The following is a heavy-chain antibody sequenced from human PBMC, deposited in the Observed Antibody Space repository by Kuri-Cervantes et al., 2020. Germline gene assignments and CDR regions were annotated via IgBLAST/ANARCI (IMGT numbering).Heavy chain of an antibody. CDR3: ARTGGSQLLGKSNWFDP. V-gene: IGHV1-2*02. CDR1: GYIFTGHY. CDR2: INPNSGGT. Sequence: ASVKVSCKASGYIFTGHYLHWVRQAPGQGLEWIGWINPNSGGTNYAQKFQGRVTMTRDTSISTAYMELSRLRSDDTAVYYCARTGGSQLLGKSNWFDPWGQGNQVTVSS. J-gene: IGHJ5*02. D-gene: IGHD2-2*01.